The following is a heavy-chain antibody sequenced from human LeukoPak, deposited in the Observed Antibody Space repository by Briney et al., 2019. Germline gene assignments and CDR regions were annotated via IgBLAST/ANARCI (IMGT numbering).Heavy chain of an antibody. J-gene: IGHJ1*01. CDR1: GGSISSYY. Sequence: SETLSLTCTVSGGSISSYYWSWTRQPPGKGLEWIGYLFYSGNTNSNPSLKSRVTISADTSKNQFSLRLNFVTAADTAVYYCGRVRTGNTGSPEYFEDWGQGTLVTVSS. V-gene: IGHV4-59*01. CDR2: LFYSGNT. CDR3: GRVRTGNTGSPEYFED. D-gene: IGHD5-12*01.